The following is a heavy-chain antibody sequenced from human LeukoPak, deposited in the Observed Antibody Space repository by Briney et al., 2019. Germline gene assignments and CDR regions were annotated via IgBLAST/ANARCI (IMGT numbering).Heavy chain of an antibody. J-gene: IGHJ3*02. D-gene: IGHD4-17*01. CDR2: ISSSGSTI. CDR1: GFTFSDYY. V-gene: IGHV3-11*01. Sequence: GGSLRLSCAASGFTFSDYYMSWIRQAPGKGLEWVSYISSSGSTIYYADSVKGRFTISRDNAKNSLYLQMNSLRAEDTAVYYCARHHDYGDYIDAFDIWGQGTMVTVSS. CDR3: ARHHDYGDYIDAFDI.